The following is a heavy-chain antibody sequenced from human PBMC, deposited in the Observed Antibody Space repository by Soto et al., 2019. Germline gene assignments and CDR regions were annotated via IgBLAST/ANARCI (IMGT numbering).Heavy chain of an antibody. CDR3: ARRRAFGVVIIHSKYYYGMDV. J-gene: IGHJ6*02. V-gene: IGHV4-34*01. CDR2: INHSGST. CDR1: GGSFSGYY. Sequence: QVQLQQWGAGLLKPSETLSLTCAVYGGSFSGYYWSWIRQPPGKGLEWIGEINHSGSTNYNPSLKSRVTISVDTSKNQFSLKLSSVTAADTAVYYCARRRAFGVVIIHSKYYYGMDVWGQGTTVTVSS. D-gene: IGHD3-3*01.